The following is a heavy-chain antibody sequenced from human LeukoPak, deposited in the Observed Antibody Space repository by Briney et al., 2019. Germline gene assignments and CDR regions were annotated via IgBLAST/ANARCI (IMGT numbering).Heavy chain of an antibody. J-gene: IGHJ4*02. CDR1: GGSFSGYY. D-gene: IGHD6-19*01. Sequence: PSETLSLTCAVYGGSFSGYYWSWIRQPPGKGLEWSGSIYYTGSTYYNPSLKSRVTISVDTSKNQFSLKLSSVTAADTAVYYCARRLGSSSGWELDYWGQGTLVTVSS. V-gene: IGHV4-34*01. CDR3: ARRLGSSSGWELDY. CDR2: IYYTGST.